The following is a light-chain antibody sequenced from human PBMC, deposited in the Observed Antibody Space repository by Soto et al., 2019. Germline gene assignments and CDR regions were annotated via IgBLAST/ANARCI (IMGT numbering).Light chain of an antibody. CDR3: SSYAGNNIVV. CDR2: GVS. J-gene: IGLJ2*01. CDR1: NSDVGAYKY. Sequence: QSALTQPASVSGSPGQSITISCTGTNSDVGAYKYVSWYQQHPGKAPKLMMYGVSNRPSGVSDRFSGSKSGNAASLTISGLQADDEADYYCSSYAGNNIVVFGGGTKVTVL. V-gene: IGLV2-14*01.